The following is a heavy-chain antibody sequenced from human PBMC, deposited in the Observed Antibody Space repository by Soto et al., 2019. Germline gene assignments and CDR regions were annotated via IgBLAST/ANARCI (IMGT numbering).Heavy chain of an antibody. D-gene: IGHD4-17*01. J-gene: IGHJ4*02. CDR1: GFTFSGSA. V-gene: IGHV3-73*01. CDR3: TRGYGDYVRDY. CDR2: IRSKSKSYAT. Sequence: EVQLVESGGGLVQPGGSLKLSCAVSGFTFSGSAMHWVRQASGKGLEWVGRIRSKSKSYATAYAASVKGRFTISRDDSKNTSYLQMNSLKTEDTAVYYCTRGYGDYVRDYWGQGTVVTVSS.